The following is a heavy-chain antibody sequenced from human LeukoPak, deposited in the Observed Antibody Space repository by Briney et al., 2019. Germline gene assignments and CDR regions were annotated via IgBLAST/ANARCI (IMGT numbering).Heavy chain of an antibody. CDR2: IYYSGST. J-gene: IGHJ4*02. CDR3: ATASSGLDY. D-gene: IGHD6-19*01. CDR1: VGSISSYY. Sequence: PSETLSLTCTVSVGSISSYYWSWMRHPPGKGLEWIGYIYYSGSTKYNPSLKSRVTISVETSKNQFSLKLSSVTAADTAVYCCATASSGLDYWGQGTLVTVSS. V-gene: IGHV4-59*01.